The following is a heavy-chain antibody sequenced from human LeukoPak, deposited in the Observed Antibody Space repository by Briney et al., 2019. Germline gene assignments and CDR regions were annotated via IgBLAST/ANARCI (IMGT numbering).Heavy chain of an antibody. CDR3: AREVESWFGDLLSYFDS. Sequence: PSETRSLTCSVSGFSIGTGYSWGWIRQPPGKGLEWIGTIYHRGSTYYNPSLMSRVTISLGTSKNQFSLRLTSVTAADTALYYCAREVESWFGDLLSYFDSWGQGTQVTVSS. CDR1: GFSIGTGYS. V-gene: IGHV4-38-2*02. D-gene: IGHD3-10*01. CDR2: IYHRGST. J-gene: IGHJ4*02.